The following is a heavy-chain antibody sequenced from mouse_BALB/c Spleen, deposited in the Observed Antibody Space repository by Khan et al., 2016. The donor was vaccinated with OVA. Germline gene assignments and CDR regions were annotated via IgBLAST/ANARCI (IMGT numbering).Heavy chain of an antibody. CDR1: GYTFINYW. CDR2: INPSTAYT. D-gene: IGHD1-1*01. CDR3: ARRGLRWDFDY. Sequence: VQLQESGAELAKPGASVKMSCKASGYTFINYWILWVKQRPGQGLEWIGYINPSTAYTAYNQNFKDKATLTADQSSRTAYMQLSSLTSEDSAVYYCARRGLRWDFDYWGQGTTLTVSS. V-gene: IGHV1-7*01. J-gene: IGHJ2*01.